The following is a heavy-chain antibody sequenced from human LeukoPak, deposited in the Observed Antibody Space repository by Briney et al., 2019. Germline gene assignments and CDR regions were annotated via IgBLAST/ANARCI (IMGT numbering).Heavy chain of an antibody. Sequence: ASVKVSCKASGVTFSSYAISLVRQARGQGLEWMGRISPIFGTANYAQKFQGRVTITTDESTSTAYMELSSLRSEDTAVYYCARAGAFGGVIALGEYFDLWVRGTLVTVSS. CDR3: ARAGAFGGVIALGEYFDL. J-gene: IGHJ2*01. CDR2: ISPIFGTA. V-gene: IGHV1-69*05. D-gene: IGHD3-16*02. CDR1: GVTFSSYA.